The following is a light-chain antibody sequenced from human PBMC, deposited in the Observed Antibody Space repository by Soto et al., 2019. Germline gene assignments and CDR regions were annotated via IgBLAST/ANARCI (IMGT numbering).Light chain of an antibody. CDR1: QTVTGTF. V-gene: IGKV3-20*01. CDR3: HPYGSSRT. CDR2: GAS. Sequence: EIVLTQSPGILSLSPGERATLSCRASQTVTGTFLVWFQQKPGQAPRLLIYGASSRATGIPDRFSGSGSGTDFTLTINRLEPEDFAVYYCHPYGSSRTFGQGTKVDIK. J-gene: IGKJ1*01.